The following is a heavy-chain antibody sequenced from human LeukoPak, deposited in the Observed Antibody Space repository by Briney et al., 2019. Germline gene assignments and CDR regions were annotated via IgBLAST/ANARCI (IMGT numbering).Heavy chain of an antibody. D-gene: IGHD6-19*01. CDR1: GFTFSSYT. Sequence: GGSLRLSCAASGFTFSSYTMNWIRQAPGKGLEWVSSITSDSRYIFYADSVKGRFTISRDNAKTPLYLQMNSLRAEDTAVYYCAKDSVQVYYYYYYMDVWGKGTTVTISS. CDR3: AKDSVQVYYYYYYMDV. V-gene: IGHV3-21*06. J-gene: IGHJ6*03. CDR2: ITSDSRYI.